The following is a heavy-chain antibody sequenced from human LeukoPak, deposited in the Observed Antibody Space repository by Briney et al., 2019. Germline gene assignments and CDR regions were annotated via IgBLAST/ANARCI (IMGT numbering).Heavy chain of an antibody. Sequence: SGPTLVNPTQTLTLTCTFSGFSLSTSGVGVGWIRQPPGKALEWLALIYWNGDKRYSPSLESRLTITKDTSKNQVVLTLTNMDPVDTSAYYCARGFNWNYFDYWGQGTLVTVSS. D-gene: IGHD3-3*01. CDR2: IYWNGDK. CDR1: GFSLSTSGVG. J-gene: IGHJ4*02. CDR3: ARGFNWNYFDY. V-gene: IGHV2-5*01.